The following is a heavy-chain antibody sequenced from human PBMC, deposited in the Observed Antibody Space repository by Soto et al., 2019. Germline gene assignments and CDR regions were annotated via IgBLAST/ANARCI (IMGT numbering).Heavy chain of an antibody. Sequence: VGSLRLSCAASGFTFSSYAMSWVRQAPGKGLEWVSAISGSGGSTYYADSVKGRFTISRDNSKNTLYLQMNSLRAEDTAVYYCAKDRAVAGTYGYWGQGTLVTVSS. V-gene: IGHV3-23*01. CDR3: AKDRAVAGTYGY. CDR2: ISGSGGST. D-gene: IGHD6-19*01. J-gene: IGHJ4*02. CDR1: GFTFSSYA.